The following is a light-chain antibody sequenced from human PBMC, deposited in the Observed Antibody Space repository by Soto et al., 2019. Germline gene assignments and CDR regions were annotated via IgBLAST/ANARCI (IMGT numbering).Light chain of an antibody. CDR1: SFNIGAGHD. CDR2: GNT. J-gene: IGLJ1*01. Sequence: QSVLTQPPSVSGAPGQWVTISCTGSSFNIGAGHDVHWYQQLPGRAPKVLIYGNTNRPSGVPDRFSGSKSATSASLAITGLQTEDEADYYCQSYDNSLGGYVFGTGTKLTVL. V-gene: IGLV1-40*01. CDR3: QSYDNSLGGYV.